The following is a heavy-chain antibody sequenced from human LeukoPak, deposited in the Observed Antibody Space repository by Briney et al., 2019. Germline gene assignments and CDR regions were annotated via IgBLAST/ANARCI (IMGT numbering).Heavy chain of an antibody. CDR3: ARDPLYCTNGVCYPGNFDY. J-gene: IGHJ4*02. CDR2: VYYSGST. CDR1: GGSVSGYY. D-gene: IGHD2-8*01. V-gene: IGHV4-59*02. Sequence: PSETLSLTCVVSGGSVSGYYWGWIRQPPGRGLEWTGYVYYSGSTNYNPSFKSRITISVDTPRNQFSLQLSSVTAADTAVYYCARDPLYCTNGVCYPGNFDYWGQGTLVTVSS.